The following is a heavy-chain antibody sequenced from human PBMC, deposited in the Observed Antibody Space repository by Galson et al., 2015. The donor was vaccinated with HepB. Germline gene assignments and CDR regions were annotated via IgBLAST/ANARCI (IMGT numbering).Heavy chain of an antibody. CDR3: TRTFIAVAGVAFDI. Sequence: SLRLSCAASGFTFSGSAMHWVRQASGKGLEWVGHVRTKPHRSKANTYATAYAASLKGRFTISRDDSKNTTYLQMNSLKTEDTAVYYCTRTFIAVAGVAFDIWGQGTMVTVSS. CDR1: GFTFSGSA. V-gene: IGHV3-73*01. CDR2: VRTKPHRSKANTYAT. J-gene: IGHJ3*02. D-gene: IGHD6-19*01.